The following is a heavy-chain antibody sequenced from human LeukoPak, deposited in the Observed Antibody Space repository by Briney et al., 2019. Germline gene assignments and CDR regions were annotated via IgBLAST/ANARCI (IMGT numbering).Heavy chain of an antibody. CDR3: ARLEMGAPGGFDY. CDR1: GYTFTSNA. V-gene: IGHV1-3*01. D-gene: IGHD1-26*01. CDR2: INAGNGNT. Sequence: ASVKVSCKASGYTFTSNAMHWVRQAPGQRLEWMGWINAGNGNTKYSQKFQGRVTITRDTSASTAYMELSSLRSEDTAVYYCARLEMGAPGGFDYWGQGTLVTVSS. J-gene: IGHJ4*02.